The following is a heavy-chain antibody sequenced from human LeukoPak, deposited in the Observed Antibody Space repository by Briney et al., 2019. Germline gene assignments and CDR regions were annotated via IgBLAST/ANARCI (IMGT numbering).Heavy chain of an antibody. CDR2: IDYSGTT. D-gene: IGHD3-10*01. V-gene: IGHV4-39*01. CDR1: GGSLTTTSYS. CDR3: ARHFDYYGYYFDY. Sequence: SETLSLPCTVSGGSLTTTSYSWGWIRQPPGKGLEWIGSIDYSGTTYYNPSFKSRFTISVDTSKNQFSLRLTSVTAADTAVYYCARHFDYYGYYFDYWGQGTLATVSS. J-gene: IGHJ4*02.